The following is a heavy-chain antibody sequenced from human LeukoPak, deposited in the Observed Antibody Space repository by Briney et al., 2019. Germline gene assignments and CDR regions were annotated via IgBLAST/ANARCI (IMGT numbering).Heavy chain of an antibody. CDR2: IYPGDSDT. V-gene: IGHV5-51*01. J-gene: IGHJ4*02. CDR3: ARLGLYDTSGFYHPLDY. CDR1: GSPFTSYW. Sequence: GASLKISCKGSGSPFTSYWIGWVRQMPGKGLEWMGIIYPGDSDTRYSPSFQGQVTISADKSISTAYLQWSSLKASDTAMYYCARLGLYDTSGFYHPLDYWGQGALVTVSS. D-gene: IGHD3-22*01.